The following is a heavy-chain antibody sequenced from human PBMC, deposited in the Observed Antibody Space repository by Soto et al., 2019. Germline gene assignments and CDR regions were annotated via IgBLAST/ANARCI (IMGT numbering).Heavy chain of an antibody. CDR1: GYTFTSYY. CDR2: ISAYNGNT. CDR3: ARDNAPMGV. V-gene: IGHV1-18*01. J-gene: IGHJ6*02. D-gene: IGHD2-2*01. Sequence: QVQLVQSGAEVKKPGASVKVSCKASGYTFTSYYISWVRQAPGQGLEWMGWISAYNGNTKYAQKLRGRVTMTTDTSASTAYRELRSLRSDARAVYYWARDNAPMGVWGQGTTVSVSS.